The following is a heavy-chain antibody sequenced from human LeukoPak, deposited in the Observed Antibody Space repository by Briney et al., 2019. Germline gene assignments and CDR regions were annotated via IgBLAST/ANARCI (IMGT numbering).Heavy chain of an antibody. CDR3: ARLRYSSSSDDY. CDR1: GGSISSSSYY. V-gene: IGHV4-39*01. CDR2: IYYSGST. J-gene: IGHJ4*02. D-gene: IGHD6-6*01. Sequence: SETLSLTCTVSGGSISSSSYYWGWIRQPPGKGLEWIGSIYYSGSTYYNPSLKSRVTISVDTSKNQFSLKLSSVTAADTAVYYCARLRYSSSSDDYWGQGTLVTVSS.